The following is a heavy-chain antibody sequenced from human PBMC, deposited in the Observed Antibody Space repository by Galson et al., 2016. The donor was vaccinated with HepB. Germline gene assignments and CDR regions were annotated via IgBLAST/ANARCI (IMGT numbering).Heavy chain of an antibody. J-gene: IGHJ4*02. D-gene: IGHD3-3*01. CDR2: ISYDGGST. CDR3: ANFLPRTHSFDY. CDR1: GFTFSSYA. Sequence: SLRLSCAASGFTFSSYAMSWVRQAPGKGLEWVSSISYDGGSTYYADSVKGRFTISRDNSQITLYLHMNSLRAEDTAVYYCANFLPRTHSFDYWGQGTLVTVSS. V-gene: IGHV3-23*01.